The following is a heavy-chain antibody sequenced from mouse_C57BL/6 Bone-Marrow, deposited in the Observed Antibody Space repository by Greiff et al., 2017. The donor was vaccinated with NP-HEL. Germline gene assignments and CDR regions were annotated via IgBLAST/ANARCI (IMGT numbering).Heavy chain of an antibody. CDR2: ISDGGSYT. D-gene: IGHD2-3*01. CDR1: GFTFSSYA. J-gene: IGHJ2*01. Sequence: EVQVVESGGGLVKPGGSLKLSCAASGFTFSSYAMSWVRQTPEKRLEWVATISDGGSYTYYPDNVKGRFTISRDNAKNNLYLQMSHLKSEDTAMYYCARWLLYYFDYWGQGTTLTVSS. CDR3: ARWLLYYFDY. V-gene: IGHV5-4*01.